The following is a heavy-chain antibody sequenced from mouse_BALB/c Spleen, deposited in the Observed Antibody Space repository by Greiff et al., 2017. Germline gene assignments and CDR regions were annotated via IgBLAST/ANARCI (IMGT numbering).Heavy chain of an antibody. V-gene: IGHV5-12-1*01. J-gene: IGHJ2*01. CDR3: ARRVYGNYFDY. CDR1: GFAFSSYD. D-gene: IGHD2-1*01. Sequence: EVKLMESGGGLVKPGGSLKLSCAASGFAFSSYDMSWVRQTPEKRLEWVAYISSGGGSTYYPDTVKGRFTISRDNAKNTLYLQMSSLKSEDTAMYYCARRVYGNYFDYWGQGTTLTVSS. CDR2: ISSGGGST.